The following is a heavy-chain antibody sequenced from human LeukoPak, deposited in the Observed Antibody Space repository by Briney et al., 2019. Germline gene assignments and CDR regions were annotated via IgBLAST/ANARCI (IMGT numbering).Heavy chain of an antibody. CDR1: GYTFTGYY. Sequence: GASVKVSCKASGYTFTGYYTHWVRQAPGQGLEWMGWINPNSGGTNYAQKFQGRVTMTRDTSISTAYMELSRLRSDDTAVYYCAREIAARQPTWGQGTLVTVSS. V-gene: IGHV1-2*02. CDR2: INPNSGGT. J-gene: IGHJ4*02. D-gene: IGHD6-6*01. CDR3: AREIAARQPT.